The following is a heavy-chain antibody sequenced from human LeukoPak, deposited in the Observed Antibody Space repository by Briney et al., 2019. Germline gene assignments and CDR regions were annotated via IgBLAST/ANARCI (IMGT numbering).Heavy chain of an antibody. Sequence: ASVKVSCKASGGTFSSYAISWVRQAPGQGLEWMGGIIPIFGTANYAQKFQGRVRITADKSTSTAYMELSSLRSEDTAVYYCASVGYCSGGSCWENWFDPWGQGTLVTVSS. CDR1: GGTFSSYA. CDR2: IIPIFGTA. V-gene: IGHV1-69*06. D-gene: IGHD2-15*01. J-gene: IGHJ5*02. CDR3: ASVGYCSGGSCWENWFDP.